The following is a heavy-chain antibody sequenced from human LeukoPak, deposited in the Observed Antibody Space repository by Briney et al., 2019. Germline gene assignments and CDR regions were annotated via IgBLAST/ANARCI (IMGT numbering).Heavy chain of an antibody. CDR2: ISSSSKYI. V-gene: IGHV3-21*01. CDR3: ARDGVDTATYFDY. J-gene: IGHJ4*02. CDR1: GLTFSSYT. Sequence: PGGSLRLSCAASGLTFSSYTMSWVRQAPGKGLEWVSSISSSSKYIYYADSMKGRFTISRDNAKNSLYLQMNSLRAEDTAVYYCARDGVDTATYFDYWGQGTLVTVSS. D-gene: IGHD5-18*01.